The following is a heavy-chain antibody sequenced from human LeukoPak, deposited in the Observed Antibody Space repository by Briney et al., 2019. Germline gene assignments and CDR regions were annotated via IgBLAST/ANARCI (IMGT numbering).Heavy chain of an antibody. Sequence: ASVKVSCKVSGYTLTELSMHWVRQAPGKGLEWMGGFDPEDGETIYAQKFQGRVTMTEDTSTDTAYMELSSLRSGDTAVYYCATAPGSGGSYYSGYNWFDPWGQGTLVTVSS. V-gene: IGHV1-24*01. D-gene: IGHD1-26*01. CDR1: GYTLTELS. J-gene: IGHJ5*02. CDR2: FDPEDGET. CDR3: ATAPGSGGSYYSGYNWFDP.